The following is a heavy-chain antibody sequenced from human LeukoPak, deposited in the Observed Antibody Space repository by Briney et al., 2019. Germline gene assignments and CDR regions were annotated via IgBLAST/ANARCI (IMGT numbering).Heavy chain of an antibody. V-gene: IGHV4-61*02. Sequence: SETLSLTCTVSGGSISSVTYYWSWLRQPAGKGLEWIGRIYTNGSTSYNPSLKSRVTISVDTSKNHSSLKLTSVTAADTAVYYCARVGDSLRRFYYYMDVWGKGTTVTVSS. CDR1: GGSISSVTYY. CDR3: ARVGDSLRRFYYYMDV. CDR2: IYTNGST. J-gene: IGHJ6*03. D-gene: IGHD3-22*01.